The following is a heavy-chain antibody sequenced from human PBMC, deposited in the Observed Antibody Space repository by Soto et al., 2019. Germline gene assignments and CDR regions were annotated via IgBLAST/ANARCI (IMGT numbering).Heavy chain of an antibody. Sequence: SVKGSCKASGGSFSSYTISWVRQAPGQGLEWMGRIIPILGIANYAQKFQGRVTITADKSTSTAYMELSSLRSEDTAVYYCARTHSSGWYVWGQGTLVTVPS. CDR1: GGSFSSYT. CDR3: ARTHSSGWYV. V-gene: IGHV1-69*02. CDR2: IIPILGIA. J-gene: IGHJ4*02. D-gene: IGHD6-19*01.